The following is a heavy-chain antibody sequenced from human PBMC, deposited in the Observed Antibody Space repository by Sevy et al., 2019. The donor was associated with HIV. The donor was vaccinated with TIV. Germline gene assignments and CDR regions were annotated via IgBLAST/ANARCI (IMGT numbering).Heavy chain of an antibody. V-gene: IGHV3-21*01. CDR3: ARIDYGDYEITRVHYMGL. D-gene: IGHD4-17*01. CDR1: GFTFSTYS. Sequence: GGSLRLSCAASGFTFSTYSMNWVRQAPGKGLEWVSSISSTSTYIYYADSVKGRFTISRNNAKNSLFLQMNSLRAEDTAVYFCARIDYGDYEITRVHYMGLWGKGTTVTVSS. CDR2: ISSTSTYI. J-gene: IGHJ6*03.